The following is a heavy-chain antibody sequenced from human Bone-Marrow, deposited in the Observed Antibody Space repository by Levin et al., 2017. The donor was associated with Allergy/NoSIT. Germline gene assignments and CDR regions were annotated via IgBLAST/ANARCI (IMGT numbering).Heavy chain of an antibody. CDR1: GGSISSSSYY. J-gene: IGHJ4*02. CDR2: IYYSGST. D-gene: IGHD2-21*02. V-gene: IGHV4-39*07. CDR3: AISGGVVTATDFDY. Sequence: PGGSLRLSCTVSGGSISSSSYYWGWIRQPPGKGLEWIGSIYYSGSTYYNPSLKSRVTISVDTSKNQFSLKLSSVTAADTAVYYCAISGGVVTATDFDYWGQGTLVTVSS.